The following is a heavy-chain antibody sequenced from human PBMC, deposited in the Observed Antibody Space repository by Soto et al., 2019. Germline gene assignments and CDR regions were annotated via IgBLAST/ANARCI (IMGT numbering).Heavy chain of an antibody. V-gene: IGHV3-33*01. Sequence: GGSLRLSCAASGFTFSSYGMHWVRQAPGKGLEWVAVIWYDGSNKYYADSVKGRFTISRDNSNNTLYLQMNSLRAEDTAVYYCARETMVRGVIITPRAFDIWGQGTMVTVSS. CDR3: ARETMVRGVIITPRAFDI. CDR2: IWYDGSNK. D-gene: IGHD3-10*01. J-gene: IGHJ3*02. CDR1: GFTFSSYG.